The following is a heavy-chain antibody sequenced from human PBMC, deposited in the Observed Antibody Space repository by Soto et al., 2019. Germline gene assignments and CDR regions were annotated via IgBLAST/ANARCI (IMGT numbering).Heavy chain of an antibody. V-gene: IGHV4-34*01. CDR1: GGSFSGFY. Sequence: SETLSLTCAVHGGSFSGFYWTWIRQPPGKGLEWIGEINHSGSSNYNPPLKSRVTMSLDTSRNQFSLSLSSVTAADTAVYYCARMAGPWYFDLWGRGTLVTVSS. J-gene: IGHJ2*01. CDR3: ARMAGPWYFDL. CDR2: INHSGSS.